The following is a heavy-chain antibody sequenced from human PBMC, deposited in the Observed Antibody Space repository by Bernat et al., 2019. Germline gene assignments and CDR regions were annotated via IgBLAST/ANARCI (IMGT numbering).Heavy chain of an antibody. J-gene: IGHJ4*02. CDR3: ARGVSVVPAAKEFDY. V-gene: IGHV4-4*02. D-gene: IGHD2-2*01. CDR2: IYHSGST. CDR1: GGPISSSNW. Sequence: QVQLQESGPGLVKPSGTLSLTCAVSGGPISSSNWWSWVRQPPGKGLEWIGEIYHSGSTNYNPSLKSRVTISVDKSKNQLYLKPSSVTAADTTVDYCARGVSVVPAAKEFDYWGQGTLVTVSS.